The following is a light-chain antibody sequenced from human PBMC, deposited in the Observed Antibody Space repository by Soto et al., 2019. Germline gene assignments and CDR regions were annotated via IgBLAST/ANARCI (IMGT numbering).Light chain of an antibody. V-gene: IGKV3-15*01. CDR3: QQGHNWPLT. J-gene: IGKJ2*01. CDR1: QSISTA. CDR2: SAS. Sequence: EIVMTQAPATRSVSPRERATLSCRASQSISTALAWYQQKPGQPPRLLIYSASTRDTGVPARFTGSGSGSEFALTISGLQSEDFAVYYCQQGHNWPLTFGQGTRLEI.